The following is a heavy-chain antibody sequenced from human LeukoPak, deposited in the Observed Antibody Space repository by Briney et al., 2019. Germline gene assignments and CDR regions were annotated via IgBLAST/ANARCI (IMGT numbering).Heavy chain of an antibody. J-gene: IGHJ4*02. CDR2: IYYSGST. CDR3: ARGIRAFSGMGSGKTYFDQ. V-gene: IGHV4-39*07. CDR1: GFTFSSYA. D-gene: IGHD1-1*01. Sequence: PGGSLRLSCAASGFTFSSYAMYWVRQPPGKGLEWIGSIYYSGSTYYNPSLKSRVTISVDTSKNQFSLKLRSVTAADTAVYYCARGIRAFSGMGSGKTYFDQWGQGTLVTVSS.